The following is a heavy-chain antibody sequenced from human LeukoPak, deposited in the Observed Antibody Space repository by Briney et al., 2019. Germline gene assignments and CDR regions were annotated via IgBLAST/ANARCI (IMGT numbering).Heavy chain of an antibody. D-gene: IGHD1-26*01. J-gene: IGHJ3*01. CDR1: GFTFSSYE. V-gene: IGHV3-48*03. Sequence: PGGSLRLSCAASGFTFSSYEMNWVRQAPGKGLEWVSYISSSGSTIYYADSVKGRFTISRDNAKNSLYLQMNSLRAEDTAVYYCAREGYSEILGAFDLWGQGTMVTVSS. CDR3: AREGYSEILGAFDL. CDR2: ISSSGSTI.